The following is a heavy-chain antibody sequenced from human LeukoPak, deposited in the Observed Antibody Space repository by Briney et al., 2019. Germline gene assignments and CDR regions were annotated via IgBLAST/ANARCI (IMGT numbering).Heavy chain of an antibody. CDR1: GGTFSSYA. V-gene: IGHV1-69*13. CDR2: NIPIFGTA. Sequence: SVKVSCKASGGTFSSYAISWVRQAPGQGLEWMGGNIPIFGTANYAQKFQGRVTITADESTSTAYMELSSLRSEDTAVYYCARSIVVVPAASDAFDIWGQGTMVTVSS. J-gene: IGHJ3*02. D-gene: IGHD2-2*01. CDR3: ARSIVVVPAASDAFDI.